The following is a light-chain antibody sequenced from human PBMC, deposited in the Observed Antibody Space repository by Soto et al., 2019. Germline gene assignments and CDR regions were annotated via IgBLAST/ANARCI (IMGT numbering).Light chain of an antibody. Sequence: QLVLTQPSSLSASPGASASLTCTLRSGFDVGTYKIYWYQQRPGSPPQYLLTYKSDSDNQQGSGVPSRFSGSKDASANAGILLISGLQSDGEADYYCVIWHEYGWVFGGGTKLTVL. J-gene: IGLJ3*02. CDR1: SGFDVGTYK. CDR2: YKSDSDN. V-gene: IGLV5-45*03. CDR3: VIWHEYGWV.